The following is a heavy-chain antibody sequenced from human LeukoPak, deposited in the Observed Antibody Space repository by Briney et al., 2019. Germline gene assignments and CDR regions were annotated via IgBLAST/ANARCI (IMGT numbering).Heavy chain of an antibody. Sequence: ASVKVSCKASGYTFTSYFMHWVRQAPGQGLEWMGVVNPSSGSTTYSQRFQGRVTMTRDTSTSTVYMDLSSLRSEDTALYYCARAVGPRGGNWFDPWGQGTLVTVSS. CDR2: VNPSSGST. CDR3: ARAVGPRGGNWFDP. J-gene: IGHJ5*02. V-gene: IGHV1-46*01. CDR1: GYTFTSYF. D-gene: IGHD1-26*01.